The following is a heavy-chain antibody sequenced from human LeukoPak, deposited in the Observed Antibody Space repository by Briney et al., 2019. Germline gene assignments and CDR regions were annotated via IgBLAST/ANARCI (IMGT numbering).Heavy chain of an antibody. J-gene: IGHJ5*02. Sequence: ASVKVSCKASGYTFTSYDINWVRQATGQGLEWMGWMNPNSGNTGYAQKFQGRVTMTRNTSISTAYMELSRLRSDDTAVYYCARDGFLINYDFWSGYPGGWFDPWGQGTLVTVSS. CDR3: ARDGFLINYDFWSGYPGGWFDP. CDR2: MNPNSGNT. V-gene: IGHV1-8*01. D-gene: IGHD3-3*01. CDR1: GYTFTSYD.